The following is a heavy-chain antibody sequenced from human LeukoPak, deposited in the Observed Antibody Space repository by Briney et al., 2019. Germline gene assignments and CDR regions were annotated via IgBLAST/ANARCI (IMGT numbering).Heavy chain of an antibody. CDR3: ARCQYNSSPDF. CDR2: IYYSGST. V-gene: IGHV4-39*01. CDR1: GGSISSSSYY. J-gene: IGHJ4*02. Sequence: KPSETLSLTCTVSGGSISSSSYYWGWIRQPPGKGLEWIGSIYYSGSTYYNPSLKSRVTISVDTSKNQFSLKLSSVTAADTAVYYCARCQYNSSPDFWGRGTLVTVSS. D-gene: IGHD6-13*01.